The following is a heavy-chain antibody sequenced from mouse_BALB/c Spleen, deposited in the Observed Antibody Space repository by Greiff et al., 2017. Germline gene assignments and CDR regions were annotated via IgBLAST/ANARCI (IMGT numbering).Heavy chain of an antibody. CDR3: ARLIYYGYDGYFDV. D-gene: IGHD2-2*01. J-gene: IGHJ1*01. V-gene: IGHV1-7*01. Sequence: VQLHQSGAELAKPGASVKMSCKASGYTFTSYWMHWVKQRPGQGLEWIGYINPSTGYTEYNQKFKDKATLTADKSSSTSYMQLISLTSEDSAVYYCARLIYYGYDGYFDVWGAGTTVTVAS. CDR1: GYTFTSYW. CDR2: INPSTGYT.